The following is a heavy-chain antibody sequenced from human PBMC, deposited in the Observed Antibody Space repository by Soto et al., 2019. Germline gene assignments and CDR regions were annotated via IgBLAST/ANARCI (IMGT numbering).Heavy chain of an antibody. Sequence: TLSLTCAVYGGSFSGYYWSWIRQPPGKGLEWIGEINHSGSTNYNPSLKSRVTISVDTSKNQFSLKLSSVTAADTAVYYCARGLKHQTGNWFDPWGQGTLVTVSS. D-gene: IGHD3-16*01. V-gene: IGHV4-34*01. J-gene: IGHJ5*02. CDR3: ARGLKHQTGNWFDP. CDR1: GGSFSGYY. CDR2: INHSGST.